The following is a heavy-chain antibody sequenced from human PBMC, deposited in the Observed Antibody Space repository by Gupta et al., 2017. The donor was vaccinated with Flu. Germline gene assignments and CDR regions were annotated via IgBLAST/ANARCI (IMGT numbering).Heavy chain of an antibody. V-gene: IGHV3-23*01. CDR2: ISGSGGST. Sequence: EVQLLESGGGLVQPGGSLRLSCAASGFTFSSYAMSWVRQAPGKGLEGCSAISGSGGSTYYADSVKGRFTISRDNSKNTLYLQMNRVSAADTAVYYCAKGTGGAISIDAFDIWGQGTLVTVSS. CDR3: AKGTGGAISIDAFDI. CDR1: GFTFSSYA. D-gene: IGHD2-8*02. J-gene: IGHJ3*02.